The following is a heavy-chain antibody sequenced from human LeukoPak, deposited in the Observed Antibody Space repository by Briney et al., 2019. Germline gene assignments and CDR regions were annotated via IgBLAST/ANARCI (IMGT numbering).Heavy chain of an antibody. CDR3: ARDLTHRRNYDNSGYQIVPAF. Sequence: ASVKVSCKASGYTFSSYGISWVRQAPGQGLEWMGWISAYNGHTRYVQKLQDRVTMTTDTSTSTAYMDLRSLRSDDTAVYYCARDLTHRRNYDNSGYQIVPAFWGQGTLVTVSS. CDR2: ISAYNGHT. J-gene: IGHJ4*02. CDR1: GYTFSSYG. D-gene: IGHD3-22*01. V-gene: IGHV1-18*01.